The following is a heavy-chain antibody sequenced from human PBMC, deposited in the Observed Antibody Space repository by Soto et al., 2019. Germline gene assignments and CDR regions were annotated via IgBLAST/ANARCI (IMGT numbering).Heavy chain of an antibody. D-gene: IGHD3-10*01. CDR2: ISSNGGST. J-gene: IGHJ4*02. V-gene: IGHV3-64D*06. CDR3: VKDYLVGFTRNPGAPYYFDY. Sequence: GGSLRLSCSASGFTFSSYAMHWVRQAPGKGLEYVSAISSNGGSTYYADSVKGRFTISRDNSKNTLYLQMSSLRAEDTAVYYCVKDYLVGFTRNPGAPYYFDYWGQGTLVTVSS. CDR1: GFTFSSYA.